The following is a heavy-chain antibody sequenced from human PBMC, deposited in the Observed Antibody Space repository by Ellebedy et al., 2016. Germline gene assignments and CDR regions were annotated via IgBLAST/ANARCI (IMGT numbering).Heavy chain of an antibody. CDR2: ISAYNGNT. V-gene: IGHV1-18*01. J-gene: IGHJ6*02. D-gene: IGHD1-26*01. CDR1: GYTFTSYG. Sequence: ASVKVSCKASGYTFTSYGISWVRQAPGQGLEWMGWISAYNGNTNYAQKFQGRVTITADKSTSTAYMELSSLRSEDTAVYYCASSQWELLQGDYYYYGMDVWGQGTTVTVSS. CDR3: ASSQWELLQGDYYYYGMDV.